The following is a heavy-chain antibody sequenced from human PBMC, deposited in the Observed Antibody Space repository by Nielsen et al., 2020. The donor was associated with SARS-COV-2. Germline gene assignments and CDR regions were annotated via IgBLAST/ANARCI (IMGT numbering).Heavy chain of an antibody. J-gene: IGHJ6*02. D-gene: IGHD4-23*01. Sequence: GESLKISCAASGFTFSSYSMNWVRQAPGRGLEWVSYISSGSSTIYYADSVKGRFTISRDNSKNTVYLQMNSLRAEDTAVYYCARYDYGGNPGEDYGMDVWGQGTTVTVSS. CDR2: ISSGSSTI. V-gene: IGHV3-48*01. CDR1: GFTFSSYS. CDR3: ARYDYGGNPGEDYGMDV.